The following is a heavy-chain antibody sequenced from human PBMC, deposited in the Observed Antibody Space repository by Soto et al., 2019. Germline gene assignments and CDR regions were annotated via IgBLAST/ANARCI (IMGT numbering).Heavy chain of an antibody. CDR3: ARHPSFSGWEYYFDY. D-gene: IGHD6-19*01. Sequence: QLQLQESAPGPGKPPETPSLTSTGSGDSVSSSNYYWGRIRQPPGKGLEWIGSVYYSGRSYCNPSLKSRVTMSVDTSKNQFSLKLSSVTAADAAVYYCARHPSFSGWEYYFDYWGQGTAVTVSS. J-gene: IGHJ4*02. CDR1: GDSVSSSNYY. CDR2: VYYSGRS. V-gene: IGHV4-39*01.